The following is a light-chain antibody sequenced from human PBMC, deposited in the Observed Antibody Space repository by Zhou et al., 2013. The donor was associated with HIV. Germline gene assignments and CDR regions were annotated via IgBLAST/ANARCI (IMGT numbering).Light chain of an antibody. J-gene: IGKJ3*01. V-gene: IGKV1-39*01. CDR1: QTIDNY. CDR3: QHYYSYPFT. CDR2: AAS. Sequence: DIQMTQSPTSLSASVGDRVTITCRPSQTIDNYLNWYQRKPGKAPKLLIYAASTLQSGVQSRFSGSGSGTDFTLTISCLQSEDFATYYCQHYYSYPFTFGPGTKVDIK.